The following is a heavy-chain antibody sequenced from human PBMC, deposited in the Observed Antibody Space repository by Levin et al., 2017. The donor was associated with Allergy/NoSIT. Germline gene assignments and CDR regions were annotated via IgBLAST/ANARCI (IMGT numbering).Heavy chain of an antibody. CDR2: IDWDDDK. V-gene: IGHV2-70*01. CDR1: GFSLSNGGMC. CDR3: ARIKSPYDYVWGSYRSPGMVAFDS. Sequence: SGPTLVKPTQTLTLTCTFSGFSLSNGGMCVSWIRQPPGKALEWLALIDWDDDKYYSTSLKTRLTISKDTSKNQVVLTMTNMDPVDTATYYCARIKSPYDYVWGSYRSPGMVAFDSWGQGTTVTVSS. J-gene: IGHJ3*02. D-gene: IGHD3-16*02.